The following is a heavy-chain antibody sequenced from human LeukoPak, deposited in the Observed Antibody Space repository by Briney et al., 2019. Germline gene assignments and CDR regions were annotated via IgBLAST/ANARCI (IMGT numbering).Heavy chain of an antibody. D-gene: IGHD4-17*01. V-gene: IGHV3-74*01. CDR1: GFTVSSNY. CDR2: INSDGSST. J-gene: IGHJ4*02. Sequence: GGSLRLSCAASGFTVSSNYMSWVRQAPGKGLVWVSRINSDGSSTSYADSVKGRFTISRDNAKNTLYLQMNSLRAEDTAVYYCAREMGDDYGDYGFDYWGQGTLVTVSS. CDR3: AREMGDDYGDYGFDY.